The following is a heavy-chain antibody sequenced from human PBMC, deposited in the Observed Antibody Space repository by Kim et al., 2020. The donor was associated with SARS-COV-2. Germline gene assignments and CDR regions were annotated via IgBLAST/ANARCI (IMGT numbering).Heavy chain of an antibody. Sequence: GGSLRLSCAASGFTFDDYGMHWVRQAPGKGLEWVSGISWNSGSIGYADSVKGRFTISRDNAKNSLSLQMNSLRAKDTALDYCTKGAPWLAGGGFHYYVM. V-gene: IGHV3-9*01. CDR3: TKGAPWLAGGGFHYYVM. J-gene: IGHJ6*01. D-gene: IGHD5-12*01. CDR2: ISWNSGSI. CDR1: GFTFDDYG.